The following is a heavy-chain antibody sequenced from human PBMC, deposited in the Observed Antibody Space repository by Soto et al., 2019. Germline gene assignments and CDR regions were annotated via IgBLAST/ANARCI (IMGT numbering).Heavy chain of an antibody. CDR1: GGSISSSNW. J-gene: IGHJ5*02. V-gene: IGHV4-4*02. CDR2: IYHSGST. CDR3: ARAPRIAVAATENWFDP. Sequence: QVQLQESGPGLVKPSGTLSLTCAVSGGSISSSNWWSWVRQPPGKVLEWIGEIYHSGSTNYNPSLKSRVTISVDKSKNQFALKLSSVTAAVTAVYYCARAPRIAVAATENWFDPWGQGTLVTVSS. D-gene: IGHD6-19*01.